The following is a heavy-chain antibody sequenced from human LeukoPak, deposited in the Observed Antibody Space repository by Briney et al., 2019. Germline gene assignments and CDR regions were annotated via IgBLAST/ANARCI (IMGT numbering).Heavy chain of an antibody. CDR1: GFTFSSYW. J-gene: IGHJ4*02. CDR2: IKQDGSEK. CDR3: ARGFTGYSSSWYAADY. V-gene: IGHV3-7*01. D-gene: IGHD6-13*01. Sequence: GGSLRLSCAASGFTFSSYWMSWVRQAPGKGLEWVANIKQDGSEKYYVDSVKSRFTISRDNAKNSLYLQMNSLRAEDTAVYYCARGFTGYSSSWYAADYWGQGTLVTVSS.